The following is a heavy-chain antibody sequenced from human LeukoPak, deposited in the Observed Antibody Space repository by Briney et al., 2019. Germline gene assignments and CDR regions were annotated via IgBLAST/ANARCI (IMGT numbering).Heavy chain of an antibody. J-gene: IGHJ4*02. D-gene: IGHD5-24*01. Sequence: PSETLSLTCTVSGGSVSSGSYYWSWIRQPPGKGLEWIGYIYSSGSTNYNPSLKSRVTISVDTSKNQFSLKLSSVTAADTAVYYCARGRDGYLNRPFDYWGQGILVTVSS. V-gene: IGHV4-61*01. CDR1: GGSVSSGSYY. CDR2: IYSSGST. CDR3: ARGRDGYLNRPFDY.